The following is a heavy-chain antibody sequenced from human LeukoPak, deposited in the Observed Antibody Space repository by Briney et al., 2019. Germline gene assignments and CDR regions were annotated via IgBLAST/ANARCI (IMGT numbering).Heavy chain of an antibody. CDR3: ARDGSVLQNYYYYYGMDV. Sequence: GGSLRLSCAASGFTFSSYAMHWVRQAPGKGLEWVAVISYDGSNKYYADSVKGRFTISRGNSKNTLYLQMNSLRAEDTAVYYCARDGSVLQNYYYYYGMDVWGQGTTVTVSS. CDR2: ISYDGSNK. D-gene: IGHD6-6*01. CDR1: GFTFSSYA. V-gene: IGHV3-30-3*01. J-gene: IGHJ6*02.